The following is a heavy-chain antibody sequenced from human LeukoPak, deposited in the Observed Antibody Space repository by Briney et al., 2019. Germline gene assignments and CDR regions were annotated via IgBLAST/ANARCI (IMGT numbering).Heavy chain of an antibody. V-gene: IGHV4-39*07. D-gene: IGHD3-3*01. CDR3: ARETRLLKLEWLSLLDAFDI. J-gene: IGHJ3*02. CDR1: GGSISSSSYY. Sequence: PSETLSLTCTVSGGSISSSSYYWGWIRQPPGKGLEWIGSIYYSGSTYYNPSLKSRVTISVDTSKNQFSLKLSSVTAADTAVYYCARETRLLKLEWLSLLDAFDIWGQGTMVTVSS. CDR2: IYYSGST.